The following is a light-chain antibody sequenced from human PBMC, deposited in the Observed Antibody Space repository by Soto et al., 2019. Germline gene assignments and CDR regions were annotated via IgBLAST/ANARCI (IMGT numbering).Light chain of an antibody. CDR1: QSISSY. V-gene: IGKV1-39*01. J-gene: IGKJ1*01. CDR2: DAS. CDR3: QQSYSTPWT. Sequence: DIQMTQSPSSLSASVGDRVTITCRASQSISSYLNWYQQKPGKAPKLLIYDASSLESGVPSRFSGSGSGTDFTLTISSLQPEDFATYYCQQSYSTPWTFGRGTKVDIK.